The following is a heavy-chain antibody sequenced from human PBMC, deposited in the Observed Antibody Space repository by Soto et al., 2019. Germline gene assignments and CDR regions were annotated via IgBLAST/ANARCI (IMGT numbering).Heavy chain of an antibody. CDR3: ARNGGLISWFDY. Sequence: SETLSLTCTVSGGSINSGAYYWGWIRQHPGRGLEWIGYIYYSGSTYYNPSLKSRVSMSLDTSKNQFSLKLSSVTAADTAVYYCARNGGLISWFDYWGQGTLVTVSS. CDR2: IYYSGST. V-gene: IGHV4-31*03. J-gene: IGHJ4*02. CDR1: GGSINSGAYY. D-gene: IGHD3-9*01.